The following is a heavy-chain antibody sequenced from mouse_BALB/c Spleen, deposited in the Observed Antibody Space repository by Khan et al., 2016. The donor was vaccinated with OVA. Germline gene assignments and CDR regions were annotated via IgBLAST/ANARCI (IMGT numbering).Heavy chain of an antibody. V-gene: IGHV1S29*02. CDR3: VRSGYGSFGF. CDR2: FFPNSGGS. J-gene: IGHJ3*01. D-gene: IGHD1-2*01. Sequence: IQLVQSGPEVVKPGASVKISCKASGYTFTDYNMDWVKQRHGKSLEWIGYFFPNSGGSGYSQKFKTKATLTVDISSSTAYMDLRSLTSEDSAVYYCVRSGYGSFGFWGQGTLVTVSA. CDR1: GYTFTDYN.